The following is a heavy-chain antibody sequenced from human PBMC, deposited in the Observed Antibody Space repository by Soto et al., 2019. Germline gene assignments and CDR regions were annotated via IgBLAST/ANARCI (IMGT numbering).Heavy chain of an antibody. CDR1: GGSFSGYY. D-gene: IGHD2-2*02. CDR3: ARWVLVVPAAIKRYYYGMDV. CDR2: INHSGST. Sequence: KPSETLSLTCAVYGGSFSGYYWSWIRQPPGKGLEWIGEINHSGSTNYNPSLKSRVTISVDTSKNQFSLKLSSVTAADTAVYYCARWVLVVPAAIKRYYYGMDVWGQGTTVTVSS. J-gene: IGHJ6*02. V-gene: IGHV4-34*01.